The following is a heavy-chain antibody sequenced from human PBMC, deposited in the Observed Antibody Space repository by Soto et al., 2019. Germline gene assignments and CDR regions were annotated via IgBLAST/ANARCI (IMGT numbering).Heavy chain of an antibody. D-gene: IGHD6-13*01. Sequence: QVQLVESGGGLVKPGGSLRLSCVASGFTFSDYYMSWIRQAPGKGLEWVSYISNSSHAIYYADSVKGRFTVSRDNSNNSMSLQMASLRADDTAIYYCARDARYASSSYGFDVWGQGTTVSVSS. J-gene: IGHJ6*02. CDR1: GFTFSDYY. V-gene: IGHV3-11*01. CDR3: ARDARYASSSYGFDV. CDR2: ISNSSHAI.